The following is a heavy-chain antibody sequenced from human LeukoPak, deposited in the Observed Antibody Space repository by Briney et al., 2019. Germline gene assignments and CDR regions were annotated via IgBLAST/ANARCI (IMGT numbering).Heavy chain of an antibody. CDR1: GYTFTGYY. CDR2: INPNSGGT. V-gene: IGHV1-2*02. CDR3: ARAEYCSSTSCYIRGGGWFDP. D-gene: IGHD2-2*01. Sequence: ASVKVSCKASGYTFTGYYMHWVRQAPGQGLEWMGWINPNSGGTNYAQKFQGRVTMTRDTSISTAYMELSRLRSDDTAVYYCARAEYCSSTSCYIRGGGWFDPWGQGTLVTVSS. J-gene: IGHJ5*02.